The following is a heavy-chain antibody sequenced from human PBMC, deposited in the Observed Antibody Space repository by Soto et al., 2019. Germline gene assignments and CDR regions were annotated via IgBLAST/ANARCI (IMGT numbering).Heavy chain of an antibody. CDR2: TYYRSKWYN. CDR3: AREKSVTTYYCYYGMDV. J-gene: IGHJ6*02. D-gene: IGHD4-17*01. Sequence: PSQTLSLTCAISGDSVSSNSAAWNWIRQSPSRGLEWLGRTYYRSKWYNDYAVSVKSRITINPDTSKNQFSLQLNSVTPEDTAVYYCAREKSVTTYYCYYGMDVWGQGTTVTVSS. CDR1: GDSVSSNSAA. V-gene: IGHV6-1*01.